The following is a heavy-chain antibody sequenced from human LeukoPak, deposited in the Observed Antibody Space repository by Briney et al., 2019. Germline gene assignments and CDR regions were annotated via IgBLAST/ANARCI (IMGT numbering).Heavy chain of an antibody. CDR2: ISSSSRTI. D-gene: IGHD6-19*01. CDR1: GFTFSSYR. Sequence: GGSLRLSCEASGFTFSSYRMNGVRQAPGKGLEWVSYISSSSRTIYYADSVKGRFTISRDNAKNSLYLQMNSLRAEDTAVYYCARDTYSSGWFDYWGQGTLVTVSS. V-gene: IGHV3-48*04. J-gene: IGHJ4*02. CDR3: ARDTYSSGWFDY.